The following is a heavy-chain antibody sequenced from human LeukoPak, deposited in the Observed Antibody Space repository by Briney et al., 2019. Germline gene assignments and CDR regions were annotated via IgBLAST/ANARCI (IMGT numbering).Heavy chain of an antibody. CDR1: GFTFSSYS. Sequence: GGSLRLSCAASGFTFSSYSMNWVRQAPGKGLEWVASINPDGNKKYSADSVKGRFTISRDNSDNTLYLQMNSLRGEDTAVYFCAKVPDYYHGSGSYSYFDHWGQGTLVTVSS. D-gene: IGHD3-10*01. CDR2: INPDGNKK. J-gene: IGHJ4*02. CDR3: AKVPDYYHGSGSYSYFDH. V-gene: IGHV3-7*03.